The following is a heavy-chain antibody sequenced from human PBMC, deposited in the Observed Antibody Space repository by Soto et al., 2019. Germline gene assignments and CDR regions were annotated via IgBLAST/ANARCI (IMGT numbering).Heavy chain of an antibody. D-gene: IGHD3-3*01. CDR1: ECTFGDYA. V-gene: IGHV3-49*04. J-gene: IGHJ5*02. CDR3: TREFTYYDFWSGYFGGPRAWFDP. CDR2: IRSKAYGGTT. Sequence: GGSLRLRCTAAECTFGDYAMSRVRQNPGKGLEWVCFIRSKAYGGTTEYAASVKGRFTISRDDSKSIAYLQMNSLKTEDTAVYYCTREFTYYDFWSGYFGGPRAWFDPWGQGTLVPSP.